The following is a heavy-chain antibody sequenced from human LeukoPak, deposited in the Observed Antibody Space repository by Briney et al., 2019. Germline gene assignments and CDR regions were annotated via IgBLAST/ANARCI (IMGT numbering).Heavy chain of an antibody. V-gene: IGHV3-7*03. CDR3: ARKTVVGSYFDY. D-gene: IGHD4-23*01. CDR1: GFTFSSDW. CDR2: IKQDGSDK. Sequence: PGGSLRLSCAASGFTFSSDWMSWVRQAPGKGLEWVANIKQDGSDKYYVDSVKGRFTISRDNAKNSLYLQINSLRAEDTAVYYCARKTVVGSYFDYWGQGTPVTVSS. J-gene: IGHJ4*02.